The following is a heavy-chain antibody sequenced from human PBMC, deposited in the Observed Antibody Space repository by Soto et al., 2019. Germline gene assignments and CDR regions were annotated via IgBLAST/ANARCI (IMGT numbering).Heavy chain of an antibody. J-gene: IGHJ6*02. V-gene: IGHV3-23*01. D-gene: IGHD3-3*01. Sequence: EVQLLESGGGLVQPGGSLRLSCAASEFTFSSYSMIWVRQAPGKGLEWVSGVNGGGDSTYYEESVKGRFTISRDNSKNTLYLQMNSLRAEDTAVFYCARGHFGVTMDVWGQGTTVTVSS. CDR2: VNGGGDST. CDR3: ARGHFGVTMDV. CDR1: EFTFSSYS.